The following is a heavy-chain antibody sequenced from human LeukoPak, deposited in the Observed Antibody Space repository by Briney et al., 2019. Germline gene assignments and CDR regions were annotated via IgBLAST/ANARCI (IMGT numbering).Heavy chain of an antibody. J-gene: IGHJ4*02. CDR3: TTDRSDVLSLYRGDY. CDR1: GFTFSSYA. D-gene: IGHD3-16*02. CDR2: ISYDGSNK. V-gene: IGHV3-30-3*01. Sequence: GGSLRLSCAASGFTFSSYAMHWVRQAPGKGLEWVAVISYDGSNKYYADSVKGRFTISRDNSKNTLYLQMNSLKTEDTAVYYCTTDRSDVLSLYRGDYWGQGTLVTVSS.